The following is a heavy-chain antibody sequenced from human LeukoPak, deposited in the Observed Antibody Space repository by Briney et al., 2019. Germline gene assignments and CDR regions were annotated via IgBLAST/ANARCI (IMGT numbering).Heavy chain of an antibody. Sequence: SETLSLTCTVSGGSISSGSYYWGWIRQPPGKGLEWIGSIFYSGNTYNNPSLKSRVTLSADTSKNQFSLKLRSVTAADTAVYYCARAFHSSWYPNWFDPWGQGILVTVSS. CDR3: ARAFHSSWYPNWFDP. CDR2: IFYSGNT. D-gene: IGHD6-13*01. J-gene: IGHJ5*02. V-gene: IGHV4-39*01. CDR1: GGSISSGSYY.